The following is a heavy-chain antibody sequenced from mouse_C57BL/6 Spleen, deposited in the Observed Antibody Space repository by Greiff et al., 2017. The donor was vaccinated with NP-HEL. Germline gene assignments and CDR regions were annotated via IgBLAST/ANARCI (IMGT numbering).Heavy chain of an antibody. Sequence: VKLMESGPELVKPGASVKISCKASGYAFSSSWMNWVKQRPGKGLEWIGRIYPGDGDTNYNGKFKGKATLTADKSSSTAYMQLSSLTSEDSAVYFCARWNYDGYFLYAMDYWGQGTSVTVSS. CDR1: GYAFSSSW. V-gene: IGHV1-82*01. CDR3: ARWNYDGYFLYAMDY. CDR2: IYPGDGDT. D-gene: IGHD2-3*01. J-gene: IGHJ4*01.